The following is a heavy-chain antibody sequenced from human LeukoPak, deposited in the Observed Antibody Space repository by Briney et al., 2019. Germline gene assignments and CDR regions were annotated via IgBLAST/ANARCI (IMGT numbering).Heavy chain of an antibody. CDR2: ISPYNGNT. V-gene: IGHV1-18*01. Sequence: EASVKVSCTASGYTFTSYGISWVRQAPGQGLEWMGWISPYNGNTNYAQKLQGRVTMTTDTSTSTAYMELRSLRSDDTAVYYCARDPYGDYSGVDYWSQGTLVTVSS. CDR1: GYTFTSYG. J-gene: IGHJ4*02. D-gene: IGHD4-17*01. CDR3: ARDPYGDYSGVDY.